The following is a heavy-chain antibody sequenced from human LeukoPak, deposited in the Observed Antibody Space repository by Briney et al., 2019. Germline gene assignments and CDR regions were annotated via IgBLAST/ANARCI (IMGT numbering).Heavy chain of an antibody. Sequence: GGSLRLSCAASGFTFSSYGMHWVRQAPGKGLEWVAVIWYDGSNKYYADSVKGRFTISRDNSKNTLYLQMNSLRAEDTAVYYCARAGVTIFGVGYYYMDVWGKGTTVTVSS. V-gene: IGHV3-33*01. CDR2: IWYDGSNK. CDR3: ARAGVTIFGVGYYYMDV. J-gene: IGHJ6*03. D-gene: IGHD3-3*01. CDR1: GFTFSSYG.